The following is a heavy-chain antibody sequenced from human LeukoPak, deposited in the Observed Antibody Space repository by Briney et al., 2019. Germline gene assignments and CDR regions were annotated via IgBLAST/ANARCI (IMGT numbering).Heavy chain of an antibody. V-gene: IGHV3-21*01. J-gene: IGHJ6*04. CDR3: AELGITMIGGV. CDR2: ISSGSTYI. CDR1: GSPFSAFV. D-gene: IGHD3-10*02. Sequence: GGSLRLSCAASGSPFSAFVMAWVRQAPGKGLEWVSSISSGSTYIYYADSVKGRFTTSRDNAKNSLYLQMNSLRAEDTAVYYCAELGITMIGGVWGKGTTVTISS.